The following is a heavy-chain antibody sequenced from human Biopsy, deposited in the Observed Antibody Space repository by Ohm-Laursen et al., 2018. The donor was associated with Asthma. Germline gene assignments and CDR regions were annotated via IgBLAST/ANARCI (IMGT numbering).Heavy chain of an antibody. CDR3: ARGGYCTSPTCPWGRYATDV. J-gene: IGHJ6*02. CDR1: GFTFSSYW. D-gene: IGHD2-2*01. V-gene: IGHV3-7*01. Sequence: SLRLSCAASGFTFSSYWMSWVRQAPGKGLEWVANIKKDGSEKYYVDSVKGRFTISRDNAKNSLYLHMNSLRAEDTAVYYWARGGYCTSPTCPWGRYATDVWGQGTTVTVSS. CDR2: IKKDGSEK.